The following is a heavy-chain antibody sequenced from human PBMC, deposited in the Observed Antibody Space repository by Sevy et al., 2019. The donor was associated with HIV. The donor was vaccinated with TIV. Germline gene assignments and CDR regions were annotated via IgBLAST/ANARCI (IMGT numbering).Heavy chain of an antibody. CDR1: GFIFGDYG. J-gene: IGHJ4*02. V-gene: IGHV3-49*04. CDR2: FKSKIHGGTT. Sequence: GGSLRLSCTASGFIFGDYGMSWVRQAPGKGLEWIAFFKSKIHGGTTENAASVKGRFTISRDDSKNIVYLQMSNLKTXDXAVXXXXXXXXSQSIFDYWGQGTLVTVSS. CDR3: XXXXXSQSIFDY.